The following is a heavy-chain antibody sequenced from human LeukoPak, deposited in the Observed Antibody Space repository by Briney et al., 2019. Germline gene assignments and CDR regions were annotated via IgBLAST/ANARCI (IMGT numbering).Heavy chain of an antibody. D-gene: IGHD4-4*01. CDR2: IWYDGSNK. J-gene: IGHJ4*02. V-gene: IGHV3-30*02. CDR3: SKATPPRDGSNPDY. CDR1: GFTFSSYA. Sequence: GGSLRLSCAASGFTFSSYAMHWVRQAPGKGLEWVAVIWYDGSNKYYADSVKGRFTISRDNSKNTLYLQMNSLRAEDTAVYYCSKATPPRDGSNPDYWGQGTLVTVSS.